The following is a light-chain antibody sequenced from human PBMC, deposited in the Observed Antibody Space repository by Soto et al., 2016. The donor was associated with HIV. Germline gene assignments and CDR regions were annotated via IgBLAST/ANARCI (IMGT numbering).Light chain of an antibody. CDR1: QSISRW. J-gene: IGKJ5*01. CDR3: QQYHSYPYT. V-gene: IGKV1-5*03. CDR2: TAS. Sequence: DIQMTQSPSTLSASVGDRVTITCRASQSISRWLAWYRQKPGKAPKLLIYTASSLESGVPSRFSGSGSGTEFTLTISSLQPDDFATYYCQQYHSYPYTFGQGTRLEIK.